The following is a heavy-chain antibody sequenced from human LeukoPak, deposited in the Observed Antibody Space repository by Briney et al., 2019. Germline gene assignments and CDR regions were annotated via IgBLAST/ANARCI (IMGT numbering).Heavy chain of an antibody. V-gene: IGHV4-59*02. CDR1: GASVTTYY. J-gene: IGHJ4*02. CDR2: VHSSGST. Sequence: SETLSLTCTVSGASVTTYYWSWIRQSPGKELEWIANVHSSGSTFYNPSLKSRVTISIDTSKNQFSLKLTSVTTADTAVYYCARDIRTVGATLYFDYWGQGTPLTVSS. D-gene: IGHD1-26*01. CDR3: ARDIRTVGATLYFDY.